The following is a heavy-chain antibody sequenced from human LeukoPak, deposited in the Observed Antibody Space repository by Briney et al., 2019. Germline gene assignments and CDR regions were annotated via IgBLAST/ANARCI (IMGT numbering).Heavy chain of an antibody. CDR2: ISPSGDTP. V-gene: IGHV3-23*01. J-gene: IGHJ4*02. D-gene: IGHD3-10*01. CDR1: GFTFSSFG. CDR3: AKDSGSIHFMD. Sequence: GGSLRLSCAASGFTFSSFGMSWVRQAPGKGLEWVSGISPSGDTPWYTDSVKGRFTISRDNSKNTVYLQMNSLRAEDTALYYCAKDSGSIHFMDWGQGILVTVSS.